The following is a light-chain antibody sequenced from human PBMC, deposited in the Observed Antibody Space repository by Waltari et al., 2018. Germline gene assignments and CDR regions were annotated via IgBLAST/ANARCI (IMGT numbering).Light chain of an antibody. CDR3: QVWDSSSDHWV. CDR2: DDS. CDR1: NIGSKS. J-gene: IGLJ3*02. Sequence: SYVLTQPPSVSVAPGKTARITCGGNNIGSKSVHWYQQQPGQAPVLVIYDDSDRPSGIPERVSGSNAGNTATLTINRVEAGDEADYYCQVWDSSSDHWVFGGGTKLTVL. V-gene: IGLV3-21*04.